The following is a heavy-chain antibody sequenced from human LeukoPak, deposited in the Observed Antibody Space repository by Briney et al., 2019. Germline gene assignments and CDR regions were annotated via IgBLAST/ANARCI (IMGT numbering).Heavy chain of an antibody. V-gene: IGHV1-18*01. CDR3: ARIMGILSSSWSGDY. Sequence: ASVKVSCKASGYTFTSYGISWVRQAPGQGLEWMGWISAYNGNTNYAQKLQGRVTMTTDTSTSTAYMELRSLRSDDTAVCYCARIMGILSSSWSGDYWGQGTLVTVSS. J-gene: IGHJ4*02. CDR1: GYTFTSYG. CDR2: ISAYNGNT. D-gene: IGHD6-13*01.